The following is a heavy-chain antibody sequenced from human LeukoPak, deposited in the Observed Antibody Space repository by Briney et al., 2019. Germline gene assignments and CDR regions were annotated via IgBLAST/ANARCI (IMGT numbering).Heavy chain of an antibody. CDR3: ARQGGSSSPYYYYMDV. V-gene: IGHV4-38-2*01. Sequence: KPSETLSLICAVSGYSISSGYYWGWFRQPPGKGLEWIGCMYHSGSTYYNPSLKSRVTISVDTSKNQFSLKLSSVTAADTAVYYCARQGGSSSPYYYYMDVWGKGTTVTVSS. CDR2: MYHSGST. J-gene: IGHJ6*03. D-gene: IGHD6-13*01. CDR1: GYSISSGYY.